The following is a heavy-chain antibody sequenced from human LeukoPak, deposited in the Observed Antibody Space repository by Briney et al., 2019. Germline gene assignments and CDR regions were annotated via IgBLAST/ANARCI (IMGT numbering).Heavy chain of an antibody. CDR3: ARDWYYSIDY. J-gene: IGHJ4*02. CDR1: GFSFSTTW. Sequence: GGSLRLSCAASGFSFSTTWMHWVRQAPGKGLIWVSRINSDGTTSYADSVKGRFTISRDNAKNMLYLQVNSLRAEDTAVYYCARDWYYSIDYWGQGTLVTVSS. CDR2: INSDGTT. D-gene: IGHD3-10*01. V-gene: IGHV3-74*01.